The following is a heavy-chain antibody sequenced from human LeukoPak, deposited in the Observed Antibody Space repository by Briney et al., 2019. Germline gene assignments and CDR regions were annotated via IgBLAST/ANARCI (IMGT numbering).Heavy chain of an antibody. J-gene: IGHJ5*02. CDR2: TYYRSTWYN. CDR1: GDSVSSNSVT. CDR3: ARRLTQYDCFDP. Sequence: QTLSLTCAISGDSVSSNSVTWNWIRQSPSRGLEWLGRTYYRSTWYNDYAVSVSGRITVNPDTSKNQFSLHLNSVTPEDTAVYYCARRLTQYDCFDPWGQGILVTASS. V-gene: IGHV6-1*01. D-gene: IGHD2-2*01.